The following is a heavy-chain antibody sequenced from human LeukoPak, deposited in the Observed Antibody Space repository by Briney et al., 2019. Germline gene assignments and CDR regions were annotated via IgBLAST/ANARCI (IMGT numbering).Heavy chain of an antibody. J-gene: IGHJ6*03. CDR3: ARGLRYYYYYYMDV. Sequence: PGGSLRLSCTASGFTFDDYGMNWVRQAPGKGLEWISGIHWNGDTTNYAASVEGRFTISRDNAKNSLYLQMNSLRAKDTALYYCARGLRYYYYYYMDVWGKGTTVTVSS. CDR2: IHWNGDTT. D-gene: IGHD3-9*01. V-gene: IGHV3-20*04. CDR1: GFTFDDYG.